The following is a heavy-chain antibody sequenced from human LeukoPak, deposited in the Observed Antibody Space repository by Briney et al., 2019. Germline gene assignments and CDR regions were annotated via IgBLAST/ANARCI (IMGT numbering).Heavy chain of an antibody. J-gene: IGHJ4*02. CDR1: GFTFSSYG. D-gene: IGHD2-2*01. CDR3: ARGFGGYCSSTSCLVTIDY. V-gene: IGHV3-30*03. CDR2: ISYDGSNK. Sequence: GGSLRLSCAASGFTFSSYGMHWVRQAPGKGLEWVAVISYDGSNKYYADSVKGRFTISRDNSKNTLYLQMNSLRAEDTAVYYCARGFGGYCSSTSCLVTIDYWGQGTLVTVSS.